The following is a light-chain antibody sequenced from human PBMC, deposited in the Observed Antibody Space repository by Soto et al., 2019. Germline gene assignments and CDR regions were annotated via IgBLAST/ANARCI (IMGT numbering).Light chain of an antibody. J-gene: IGKJ4*01. CDR3: QQYYSYLP. V-gene: IGKV1-8*01. CDR2: AAS. CDR1: QGISSY. Sequence: AIRMTQSPSSLSASTGDRVTITCRASQGISSYLAWYQQKPGKAPKLLIYAASTLQSGVPSRFSGSGSGTDFTLTISCLQSEEFATYYCQQYYSYLPFGGGTKVEIK.